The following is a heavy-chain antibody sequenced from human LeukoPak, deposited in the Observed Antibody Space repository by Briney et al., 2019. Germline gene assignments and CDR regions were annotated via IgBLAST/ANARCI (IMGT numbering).Heavy chain of an antibody. CDR2: INPNSGGT. CDR3: ARPRGYSSSDFDY. D-gene: IGHD6-6*01. CDR1: GYTFTVYY. V-gene: IGHV1-2*02. J-gene: IGHJ4*02. Sequence: ASVKVSCKASGYTFTVYYMHCVRQAPGQGLEWMGWINPNSGGTNYAQKFQGRVTMTRDTSISTAYMELSRLRSDDTAVYYCARPRGYSSSDFDYWGQGTMVTVSS.